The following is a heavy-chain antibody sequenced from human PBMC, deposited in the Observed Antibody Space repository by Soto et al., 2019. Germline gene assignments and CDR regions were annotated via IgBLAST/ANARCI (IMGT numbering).Heavy chain of an antibody. CDR3: ARATQSYYDTSGYYSYVH. CDR2: ITASGGST. D-gene: IGHD3-22*01. V-gene: IGHV3-23*01. Sequence: PGGSLRLSCAASGFPFSSYAMSWVRQAPGKGLEWVSAITASGGSTYYVDSVKGRFTISRDNAKSSLYLQMNNLRAEDTAFYFCARATQSYYDTSGYYSYVHWGQGAQVTVSS. CDR1: GFPFSSYA. J-gene: IGHJ4*02.